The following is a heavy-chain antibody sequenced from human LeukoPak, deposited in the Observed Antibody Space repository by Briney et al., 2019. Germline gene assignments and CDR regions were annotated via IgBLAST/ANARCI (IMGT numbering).Heavy chain of an antibody. CDR1: GFTFSSYW. D-gene: IGHD3-3*01. CDR2: INTDGSST. V-gene: IGHV3-74*01. J-gene: IGHJ4*02. Sequence: GGSLRLSCAASGFTFSSYWMHWVRQAPGKGLVWVSRINTDGSSTSYADSVKGRFTISRDNAKNTLYLQMSSLRAEDTAVYYCAALRGYDFWSGRSVDYWGQGTLVTVSS. CDR3: AALRGYDFWSGRSVDY.